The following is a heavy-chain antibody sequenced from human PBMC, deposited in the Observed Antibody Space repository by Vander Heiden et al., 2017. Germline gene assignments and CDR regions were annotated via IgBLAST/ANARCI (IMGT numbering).Heavy chain of an antibody. CDR2: SSTSGRTT. V-gene: IGHV3-48*03. CDR1: GFTFSNYE. CDR3: ARDPGRKGRVPFAFDI. D-gene: IGHD3-16*01. J-gene: IGHJ3*02. Sequence: EVQLVESGGGLVQPGGSLRLSCAASGFTFSNYEMNWFRQAPGKGLEWVSYSSTSGRTTYYADSVKGRFTISRDNAQNSLFLQMNSLRAEDTALYYCARDPGRKGRVPFAFDIWGQGTMVTVSS.